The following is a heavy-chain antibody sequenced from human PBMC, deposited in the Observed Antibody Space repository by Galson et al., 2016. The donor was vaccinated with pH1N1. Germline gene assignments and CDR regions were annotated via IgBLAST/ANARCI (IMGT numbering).Heavy chain of an antibody. Sequence: SETLSLTCAVSGGSISGKNWWSWVRQSPGKGLEWIGEIYYSGRTNYNPSLKSRVTISVDMSKNQFSLNLTSVTAADTAVYYCAGNTEKFYYALDVWGQGAPVTVSS. D-gene: IGHD1-1*01. CDR2: IYYSGRT. J-gene: IGHJ6*02. CDR1: GGSISGKNW. V-gene: IGHV4-4*02. CDR3: AGNTEKFYYALDV.